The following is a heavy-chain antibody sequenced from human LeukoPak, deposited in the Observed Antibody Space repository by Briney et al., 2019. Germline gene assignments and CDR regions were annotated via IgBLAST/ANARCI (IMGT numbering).Heavy chain of an antibody. CDR3: ARGRGNDFWNHFDY. D-gene: IGHD3-3*01. J-gene: IGHJ4*02. CDR2: IYYSGST. CDR1: GGSTSSSSYY. V-gene: IGHV4-61*01. Sequence: PSETLSLTCSVSGGSTSSSSYYWSWIRQPPGKGLEWIGCIYYSGSTNYNPSLKSRVTISVDTSKNQFSLRLSSVTAADTAVYYCARGRGNDFWNHFDYWGQGTLVTVSS.